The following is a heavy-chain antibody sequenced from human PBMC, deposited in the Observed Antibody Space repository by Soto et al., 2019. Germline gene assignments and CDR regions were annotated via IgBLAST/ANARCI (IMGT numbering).Heavy chain of an antibody. Sequence: PVGSLRLSCGASGFPFNTHGMAWVRQAPGKGLEWVSGISGGGDRTQYADGVRGRFTISRDNSKNTVDLQMTSLRAEDTATYYCAKTATYDYVWGDYRYFFGHWGQGTVVTVSS. V-gene: IGHV3-23*01. D-gene: IGHD3-16*02. CDR3: AKTATYDYVWGDYRYFFGH. J-gene: IGHJ4*02. CDR1: GFPFNTHG. CDR2: ISGGGDRT.